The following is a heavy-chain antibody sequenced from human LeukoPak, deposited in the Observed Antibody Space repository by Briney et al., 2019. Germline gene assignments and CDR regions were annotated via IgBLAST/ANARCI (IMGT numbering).Heavy chain of an antibody. J-gene: IGHJ4*02. CDR1: GGSISSGSYY. CDR3: ARADFWSGYYNFDY. Sequence: SQTLSLTCTVPGGSISSGSYYWSWIRQPAGKGLEWIGRIYTSGSTNYNPSLKSRVTISVDTSKNQFSLKLSSVTAADTAVYYCARADFWSGYYNFDYWGQGTLVTVSS. D-gene: IGHD3-3*01. V-gene: IGHV4-61*02. CDR2: IYTSGST.